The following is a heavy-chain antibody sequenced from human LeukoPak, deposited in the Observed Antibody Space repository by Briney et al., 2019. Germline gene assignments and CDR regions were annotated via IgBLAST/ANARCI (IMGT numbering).Heavy chain of an antibody. Sequence: ASVKVSCKASGYTFTSYGTSWVRQAPGQGLEWMGWISAYNGNTNYAQKLQGRVTMTRNTSISTAYMELSSLRSEDTAVYYCARGLTFYSSGPHGYWGQGTLVTVSS. D-gene: IGHD6-19*01. V-gene: IGHV1-18*01. CDR3: ARGLTFYSSGPHGY. CDR1: GYTFTSYG. CDR2: ISAYNGNT. J-gene: IGHJ4*02.